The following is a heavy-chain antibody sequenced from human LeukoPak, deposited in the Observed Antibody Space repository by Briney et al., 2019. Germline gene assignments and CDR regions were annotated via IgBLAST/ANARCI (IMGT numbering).Heavy chain of an antibody. CDR3: ARVDTAMVTGYYYYYYYMDV. CDR1: GYTFTCYY. J-gene: IGHJ6*03. CDR2: VNTNTGNP. D-gene: IGHD5-18*01. V-gene: IGHV7-4-1*02. Sequence: ASVKVSCKASGYTFTCYYMHWVRQAPGQGLEWMGWVNTNTGNPTYAQGFTGRFVFSLDTSVSTAYLQISSLKAEDTAVYYCARVDTAMVTGYYYYYYYMDVWGKGTTVTVSS.